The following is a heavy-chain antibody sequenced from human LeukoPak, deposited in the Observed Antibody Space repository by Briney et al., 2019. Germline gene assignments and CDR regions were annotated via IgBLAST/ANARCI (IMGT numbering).Heavy chain of an antibody. J-gene: IGHJ3*02. Sequence: GESLKISCKGSGYSFTSYWIGWVRQMPGKGLEWMGIIYPGDSDTRYSPSFQGQVTISADKSISTAYLQWSSLKASDTAMYYCARLITMVRGVIGAAFDIWGQGTMVTVSS. V-gene: IGHV5-51*01. CDR2: IYPGDSDT. D-gene: IGHD3-10*01. CDR3: ARLITMVRGVIGAAFDI. CDR1: GYSFTSYW.